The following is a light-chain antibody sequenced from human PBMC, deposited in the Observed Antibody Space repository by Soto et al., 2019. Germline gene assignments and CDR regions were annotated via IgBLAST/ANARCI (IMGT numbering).Light chain of an antibody. CDR2: GAS. V-gene: IGKV3-20*01. CDR3: QQYGSLPKT. J-gene: IGKJ1*01. Sequence: EIGLTQSPGTLSLSPGERATLPCRPSQSVSSSYLAWYQQKPGQAPRLLIYGASSRATGIPDRFSGSGSGTDFTLTISRLEPEDFAVYYCQQYGSLPKTFGQGTKVDI. CDR1: QSVSSSY.